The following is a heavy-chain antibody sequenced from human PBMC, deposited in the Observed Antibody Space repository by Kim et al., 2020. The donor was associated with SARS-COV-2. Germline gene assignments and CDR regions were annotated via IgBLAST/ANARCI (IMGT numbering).Heavy chain of an antibody. CDR3: ARVGYYYGSGSYWFDP. CDR1: GGSISSYY. V-gene: IGHV4-59*01. CDR2: IYYSGST. J-gene: IGHJ5*02. D-gene: IGHD3-10*01. Sequence: SETLSLTCTVSGGSISSYYWSWIRQPPGKGLEWIGYIYYSGSTNYNPSLKSRVTISVDTSKNQFSLKLSSVTAADTAVYYCARVGYYYGSGSYWFDPWGQGTLVTVSS.